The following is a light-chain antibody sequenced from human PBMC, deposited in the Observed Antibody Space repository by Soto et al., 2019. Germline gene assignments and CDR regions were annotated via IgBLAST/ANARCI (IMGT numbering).Light chain of an antibody. CDR2: EVN. CDR1: SSDIGAYNF. CDR3: SSFAGDNDVI. J-gene: IGLJ2*01. V-gene: IGLV2-8*01. Sequence: QSALTQPSSASGSPGQSVTISCSGSSSDIGAYNFVSWYQQHPGQAPKLMIFEVNQRPSGVPNRFSGSKSGNTASLTVSGLQAEDEADYYCSSFAGDNDVIFGGGTKVTVL.